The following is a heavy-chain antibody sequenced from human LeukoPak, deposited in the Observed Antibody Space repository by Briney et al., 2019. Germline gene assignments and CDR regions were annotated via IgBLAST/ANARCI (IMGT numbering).Heavy chain of an antibody. CDR3: ARGKAYSSGWSEEFDY. Sequence: PGGSLRLSCAASGFTFSSYDMHWVRRATGKGLEWVSAIGTAGDTYYPGSVKGRFTISRENAKNSLYLQMNSLRAGDTAVYYCARGKAYSSGWSEEFDYWGQGTLVTVSS. CDR2: IGTAGDT. J-gene: IGHJ4*02. D-gene: IGHD6-19*01. CDR1: GFTFSSYD. V-gene: IGHV3-13*01.